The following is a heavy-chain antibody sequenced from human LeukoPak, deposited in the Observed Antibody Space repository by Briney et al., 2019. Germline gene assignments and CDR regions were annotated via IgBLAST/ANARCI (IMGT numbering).Heavy chain of an antibody. CDR3: ARDSSGWYPWGMDV. CDR1: GYTFTSYG. Sequence: EASVKVSCKASGYTFTSYGISWVRQAPGLGLEWMGWINTNTGNPTYAQGFTGRFVFSLDTSVSTAYLQISSLKAEDTAVYYCARDSSGWYPWGMDVWGQGTTVTVSS. V-gene: IGHV7-4-1*02. J-gene: IGHJ6*02. D-gene: IGHD6-19*01. CDR2: INTNTGNP.